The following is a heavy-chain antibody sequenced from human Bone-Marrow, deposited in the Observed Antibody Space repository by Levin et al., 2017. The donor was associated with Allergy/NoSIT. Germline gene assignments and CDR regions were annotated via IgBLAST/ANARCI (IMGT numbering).Heavy chain of an antibody. J-gene: IGHJ5*02. Sequence: SETLSLTCTVSGGSISSSSYYWGWIRQPPGTGLEWIGSIYYSGSTYYNPSLKSRVTISVDTSKNQFSLKLSSVTAADTAVYYCARLGGSWYGRGARFDPWGQGTLVTVSS. CDR3: ARLGGSWYGRGARFDP. D-gene: IGHD6-13*01. V-gene: IGHV4-39*01. CDR1: GGSISSSSYY. CDR2: IYYSGST.